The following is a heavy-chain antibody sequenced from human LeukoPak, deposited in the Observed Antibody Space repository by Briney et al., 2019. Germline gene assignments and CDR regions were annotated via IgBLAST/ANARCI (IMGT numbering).Heavy chain of an antibody. J-gene: IGHJ4*02. Sequence: GASLQISCKGSGFRFTSYWIGWVREMPGKGLEWMGIIYPGDSGTRYSPSFQGQVTISADKSISTAYLQWSSLEASDTAIYYCARRGNDYGDYLGYWGQGTLVTVSS. V-gene: IGHV5-51*01. CDR3: ARRGNDYGDYLGY. CDR1: GFRFTSYW. D-gene: IGHD3-16*01. CDR2: IYPGDSGT.